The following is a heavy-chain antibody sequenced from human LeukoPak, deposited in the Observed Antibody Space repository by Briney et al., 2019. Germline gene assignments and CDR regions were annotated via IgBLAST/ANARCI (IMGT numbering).Heavy chain of an antibody. CDR2: ISSSSSYI. CDR1: GFTFSSYS. CDR3: ARDSARWAVAGTRSFDY. Sequence: GGSLRLSCAASGFTFSSYSVNWVRQAPGKGLGWVSSISSSSSYIYYADSVKGRFTISRDNAKNSLYLQMNSLRAEDTAVYYCARDSARWAVAGTRSFDYWGQGTLVTVSS. D-gene: IGHD6-19*01. V-gene: IGHV3-21*01. J-gene: IGHJ4*02.